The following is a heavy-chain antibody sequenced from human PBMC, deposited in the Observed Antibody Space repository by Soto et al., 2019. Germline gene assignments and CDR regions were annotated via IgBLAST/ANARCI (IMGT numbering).Heavy chain of an antibody. V-gene: IGHV1-69*06. J-gene: IGHJ6*02. Sequence: ASVKVSCKASGGTFSSYAISWVRQAPGQGLEWMGGIIPIFGTANYAQKFQGRVTITADKSTSTAYMELSSLRPEDTAVYYCARDRPYCTNGVCSGMDVWGQGTTVTVSS. CDR2: IIPIFGTA. CDR1: GGTFSSYA. D-gene: IGHD2-8*01. CDR3: ARDRPYCTNGVCSGMDV.